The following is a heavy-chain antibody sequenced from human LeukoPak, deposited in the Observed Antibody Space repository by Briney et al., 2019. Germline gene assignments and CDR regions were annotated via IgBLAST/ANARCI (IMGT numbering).Heavy chain of an antibody. J-gene: IGHJ5*02. Sequence: SVKVSCKASGGTFSSYAISWVRQAPGQGLEWMGGIIPIFGTANYAQKFQGRVTITADESTSTAYMELSSLRSEDTAVYYCARDAYERYCSSTSCWLEDGHWFDPWGQGTLVTVS. V-gene: IGHV1-69*13. D-gene: IGHD2-2*01. CDR2: IIPIFGTA. CDR1: GGTFSSYA. CDR3: ARDAYERYCSSTSCWLEDGHWFDP.